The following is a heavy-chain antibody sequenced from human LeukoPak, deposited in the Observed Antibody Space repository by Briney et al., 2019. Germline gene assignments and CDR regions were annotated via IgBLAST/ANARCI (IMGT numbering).Heavy chain of an antibody. CDR2: FEPEDGET. CDR3: AASSPQNWKTHEY. V-gene: IGHV1-24*01. Sequence: ASVKVSCKVSGHXLIALSIHWVRQAPGKGVEWLGGFEPEDGETIYAQQFQGRVTMTEDTSTDPAYMELSSLRSEDTAVYYCAASSPQNWKTHEYWGQGTLVTVSS. D-gene: IGHD1-1*01. CDR1: GHXLIALS. J-gene: IGHJ4*02.